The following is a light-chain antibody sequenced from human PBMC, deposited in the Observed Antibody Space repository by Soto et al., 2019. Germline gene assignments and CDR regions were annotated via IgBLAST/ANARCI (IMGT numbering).Light chain of an antibody. J-gene: IGKJ1*01. CDR3: LQLNTYPWT. Sequence: DLKMTQAPCSLSASVGDRLSITCRASQVITNDLGWYQQKPGKAPKRLIYAASTLQSGVPSRFSGSGSGTEFTLTISSLQPEDVATYYCLQLNTYPWTFGQGTKVDIK. CDR1: QVITND. CDR2: AAS. V-gene: IGKV1-17*01.